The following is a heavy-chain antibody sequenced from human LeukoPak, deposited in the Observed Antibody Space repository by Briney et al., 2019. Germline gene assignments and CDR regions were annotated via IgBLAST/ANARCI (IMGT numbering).Heavy chain of an antibody. D-gene: IGHD1-26*01. CDR1: GGFISSYY. J-gene: IGHJ4*02. CDR2: IYYSGST. Sequence: SETLSLTCTVSGGFISSYYWSWIRQPPGKGLEWIGYIYYSGSTNYNPSLKSRVTISVDTSKNQFSLKLSSVTAADTAVYYCAREGGSSSFDYWGQGTLVTVSS. V-gene: IGHV4-59*01. CDR3: AREGGSSSFDY.